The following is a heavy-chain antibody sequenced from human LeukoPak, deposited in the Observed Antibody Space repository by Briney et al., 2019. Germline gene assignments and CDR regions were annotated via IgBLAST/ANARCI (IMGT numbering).Heavy chain of an antibody. CDR3: ARDYTLTLGTTTYFQH. D-gene: IGHD1-7*01. V-gene: IGHV7-4-1*02. CDR1: GYTFTSYG. CDR2: INTNTGNP. J-gene: IGHJ1*01. Sequence: ASVKVSCKASGYTFTSYGISWVRQAPGQGLEWMGWINTNTGNPTYAQGFTGRFVFSLDTSVSTAYLQISSLKAEDTAVYYCARDYTLTLGTTTYFQHWGQGTLVTVSS.